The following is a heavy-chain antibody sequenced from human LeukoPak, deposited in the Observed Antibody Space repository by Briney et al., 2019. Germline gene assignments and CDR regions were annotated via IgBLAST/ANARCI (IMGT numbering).Heavy chain of an antibody. Sequence: PGGSLRLSCAASGLTVSSNYMSWVRQAPGKGLEWVSVIYSGGSTYYADSVKGRFTISRDNSKNTLYLQINSLRAEDTAVYYCARGPFGELFYGMDVWGQGTTVTVSS. CDR3: ARGPFGELFYGMDV. J-gene: IGHJ6*02. CDR1: GLTVSSNY. CDR2: IYSGGST. V-gene: IGHV3-66*01. D-gene: IGHD3-10*01.